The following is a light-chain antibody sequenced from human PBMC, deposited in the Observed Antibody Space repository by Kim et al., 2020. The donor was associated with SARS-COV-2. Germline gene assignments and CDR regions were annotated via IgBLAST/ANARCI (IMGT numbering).Light chain of an antibody. Sequence: VSPGKTASLTCSGEKLGDKYACWYQQKPAQSPVLVIYQDSKRPSGIPERFSGSNSGNTATLTISGTQAMDEADYYCQAWDRSTYVFGTGTKVTVL. J-gene: IGLJ1*01. V-gene: IGLV3-1*01. CDR2: QDS. CDR1: KLGDKY. CDR3: QAWDRSTYV.